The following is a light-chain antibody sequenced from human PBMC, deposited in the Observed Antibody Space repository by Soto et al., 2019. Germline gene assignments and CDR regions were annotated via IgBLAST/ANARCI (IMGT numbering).Light chain of an antibody. CDR2: GVS. CDR3: QQYGSSPPFT. CDR1: QSLNSNF. V-gene: IGKV3-20*01. Sequence: ETVLTQSPGTLSLSPGERATLSCRASQSLNSNFLAWYQQKPGQAPRLLIYGVSNRAPGIPDRFSGSGSGTDFTLTISRLEPEDFAVYYCQQYGSSPPFTFGPGTKVDIK. J-gene: IGKJ3*01.